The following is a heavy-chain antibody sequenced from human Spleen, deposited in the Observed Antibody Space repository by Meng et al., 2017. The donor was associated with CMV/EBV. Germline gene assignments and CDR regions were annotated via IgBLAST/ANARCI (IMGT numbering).Heavy chain of an antibody. J-gene: IGHJ4*02. CDR3: ARDPNEDGGVTLDN. CDR1: GFSLSNYW. Sequence: GESLKISCAASGFSLSNYWMTWVRQAPGKALEWVANINQDGSQSYYVDSVRGRFTITRDNGGNSLYLQMNSLGGDDTAVYYCARDPNEDGGVTLDNWGQGILVTVSS. CDR2: INQDGSQS. V-gene: IGHV3-7*01. D-gene: IGHD5-24*01.